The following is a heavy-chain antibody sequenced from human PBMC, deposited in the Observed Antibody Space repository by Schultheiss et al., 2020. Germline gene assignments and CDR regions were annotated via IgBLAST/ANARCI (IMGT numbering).Heavy chain of an antibody. Sequence: SETLSLTCTVSGGSSSSHYWNWIRQPAGKGLEWIGRIYTSGSTYYNPSLKSRVTISVDTSKNQFSLKLSSVTAADTAVYYCARDSEQYGGNPNWFDPWGQGTLVNVSS. J-gene: IGHJ5*02. D-gene: IGHD4-23*01. CDR1: GGSSSSHY. CDR2: IYTSGST. V-gene: IGHV4-4*07. CDR3: ARDSEQYGGNPNWFDP.